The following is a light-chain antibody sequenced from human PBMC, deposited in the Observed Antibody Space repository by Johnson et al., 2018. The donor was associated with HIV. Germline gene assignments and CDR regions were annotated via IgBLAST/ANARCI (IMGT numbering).Light chain of an antibody. V-gene: IGLV1-51*02. CDR1: SSNIGNNY. J-gene: IGLJ1*01. CDR3: GTWDSSLSAHV. Sequence: QSVLTQPPSVSAAPGQKVTISCSGSSSNIGNNYVSWYQQLPGTAPKLLIYEKNKRPSGIPDRFSASKSGTSATLDITGLQPGDEADYYCGTWDSSLSAHVFGTGTKVTVL. CDR2: EKN.